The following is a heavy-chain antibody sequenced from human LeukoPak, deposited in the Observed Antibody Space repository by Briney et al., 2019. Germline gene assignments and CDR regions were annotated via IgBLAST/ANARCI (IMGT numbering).Heavy chain of an antibody. CDR3: ARAGYCSGGSCYHDAFDI. V-gene: IGHV4-4*07. Sequence: SETLSLTCTVSGGSISSYYWSWIRQPAGKGLEWIGRIYTSGSTNYNPSLKSRVTISVDTSKNQFSLKLSSVTAADTAVYYCARAGYCSGGSCYHDAFDIWGQGTMVTVSS. CDR2: IYTSGST. CDR1: GGSISSYY. D-gene: IGHD2-15*01. J-gene: IGHJ3*02.